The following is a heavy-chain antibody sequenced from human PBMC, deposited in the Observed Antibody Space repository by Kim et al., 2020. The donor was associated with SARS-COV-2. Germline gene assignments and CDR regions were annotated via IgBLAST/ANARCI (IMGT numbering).Heavy chain of an antibody. Sequence: GGSLRLSCAASGLTFSTCAMTWVRQAPGKGLEWVSSISGSADATYYADPVKGRFPISRDNSRNTLFLQMNNLRTQDQAMDFCAKPQTYSNSPSDYWGQG. CDR3: AKPQTYSNSPSDY. V-gene: IGHV3-23*01. CDR2: ISGSADAT. D-gene: IGHD6-6*01. J-gene: IGHJ4*02. CDR1: GLTFSTCA.